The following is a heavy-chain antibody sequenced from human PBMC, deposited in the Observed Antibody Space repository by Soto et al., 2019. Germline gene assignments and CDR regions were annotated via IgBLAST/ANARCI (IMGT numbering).Heavy chain of an antibody. CDR2: ISAHNGKT. J-gene: IGHJ4*02. Sequence: ASVKVSCKSSGFIFSYYGFSWVRQAPGQGLEWMGWISAHNGKTSCAQNFQDRVTMTSDTSTSTVYMELSSLRSEDTAVYYCARDWTISGYSSGSEDYYFDYWGQGTLVTVSS. D-gene: IGHD6-19*01. CDR1: GFIFSYYG. CDR3: ARDWTISGYSSGSEDYYFDY. V-gene: IGHV1-18*01.